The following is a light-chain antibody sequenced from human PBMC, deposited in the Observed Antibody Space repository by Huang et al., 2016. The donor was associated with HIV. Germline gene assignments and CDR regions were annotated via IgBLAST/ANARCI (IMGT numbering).Light chain of an antibody. CDR2: DAS. CDR1: HSVSSY. Sequence: IVLRQSPATLSSSPGERVTLSCRASHSVSSYLAWYQQNLGQAPRLLIYDASKRATGVPARFSGSGSGTDFTLTISSLEPEDFAVYYCQQRSKWRTFGQGTRVEIK. CDR3: QQRSKWRT. J-gene: IGKJ1*01. V-gene: IGKV3-11*01.